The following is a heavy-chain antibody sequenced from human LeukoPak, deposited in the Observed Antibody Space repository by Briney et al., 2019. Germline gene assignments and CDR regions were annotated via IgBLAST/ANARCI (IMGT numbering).Heavy chain of an antibody. CDR1: GGSLRDHY. Sequence: PSETLSLTCAVSGGSLRDHYWSWIRQVPGKGLEWIGEINDSGSTNYNPSLEGRVTLSVDPSKNQFSLKMRSVIAADTSVYYCARPYCSRGSCYRDFDYWGQGTLVTVSS. D-gene: IGHD2-15*01. CDR3: ARPYCSRGSCYRDFDY. CDR2: INDSGST. J-gene: IGHJ4*02. V-gene: IGHV4-34*01.